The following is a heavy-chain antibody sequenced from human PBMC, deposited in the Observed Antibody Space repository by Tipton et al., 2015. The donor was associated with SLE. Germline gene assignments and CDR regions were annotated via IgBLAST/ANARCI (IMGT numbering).Heavy chain of an antibody. V-gene: IGHV3-23*01. J-gene: IGHJ4*02. CDR1: GFTFSSYA. Sequence: SLRLSCAASGFTFSSYATSWVRQAPGKGLEWVSAISGSGGSTYYADSVKGRFTISRDNSKNTLYLQMNSLRAEDTAVYYCASDSSGYYYVFDYWGQGTLVTVSS. CDR2: ISGSGGST. CDR3: ASDSSGYYYVFDY. D-gene: IGHD3-22*01.